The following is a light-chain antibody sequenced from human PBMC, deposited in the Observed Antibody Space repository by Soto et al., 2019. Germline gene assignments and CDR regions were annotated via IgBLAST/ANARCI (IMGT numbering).Light chain of an antibody. J-gene: IGKJ1*01. CDR3: QQYGSSPRT. Sequence: EIVLTQSPGTLSLFPGERATFSCRASQGIDTTYLAWYQQKPGQAPRLLIYGSSSRATGIPDRFSGSGSGRGFTLPISRLEPEDSAVYYCQQYGSSPRTFGQGTKVEIK. V-gene: IGKV3-20*01. CDR1: QGIDTTY. CDR2: GSS.